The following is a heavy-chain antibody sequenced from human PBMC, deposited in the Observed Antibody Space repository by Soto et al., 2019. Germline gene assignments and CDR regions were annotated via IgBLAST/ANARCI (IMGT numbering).Heavy chain of an antibody. CDR1: GGSISSGGYY. J-gene: IGHJ6*02. D-gene: IGHD6-19*01. Sequence: ASETLSLTCTVSGGSISSGGYYWSWIRQHPGKGLEWIGYIYYSGSTYYNPSLKSRVTISVDTSKNQFSLKLSSVTASDTAVYYCARVSGWRDAYYYYGMDVWGQGTTVTVSS. CDR3: ARVSGWRDAYYYYGMDV. V-gene: IGHV4-31*03. CDR2: IYYSGST.